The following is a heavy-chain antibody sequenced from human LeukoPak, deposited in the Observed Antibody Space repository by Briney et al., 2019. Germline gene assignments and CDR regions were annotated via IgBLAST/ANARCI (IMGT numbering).Heavy chain of an antibody. CDR2: MSYSGAT. Sequence: SETLSLTCSVSGDSIPTSESHWGWIRQTPGKGLEWIESMSYSGATYYNPSLQSRASISIDTSRNQFSLNLKSVTAADTAVYYCATYSSSEDAFDIWGQGTMVTVSS. D-gene: IGHD6-13*01. CDR3: ATYSSSEDAFDI. J-gene: IGHJ3*02. CDR1: GDSIPTSESH. V-gene: IGHV4-39*07.